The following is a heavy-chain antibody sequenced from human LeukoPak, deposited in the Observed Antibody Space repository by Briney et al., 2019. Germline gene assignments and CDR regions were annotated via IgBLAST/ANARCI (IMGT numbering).Heavy chain of an antibody. CDR1: GFTVSSNY. V-gene: IGHV3-66*01. J-gene: IGHJ6*02. Sequence: GGSLRLSCAASGFTVSSNYMSWVRQAPGKGLEWVSVIYAGGSTYYADSVKGRFTISRDNSKHTLYPQMNSLRAEDTAVYYCARDRLWSYGMDVWGQGTTVTVSS. D-gene: IGHD3-10*01. CDR3: ARDRLWSYGMDV. CDR2: IYAGGST.